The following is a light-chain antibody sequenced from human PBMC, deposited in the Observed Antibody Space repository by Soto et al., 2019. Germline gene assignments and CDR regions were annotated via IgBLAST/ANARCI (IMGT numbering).Light chain of an antibody. J-gene: IGKJ3*01. V-gene: IGKV3-11*01. CDR1: QSVSSY. CDR3: QQRSNSFT. CDR2: DAS. Sequence: EIVLTQSPATLSLSPGERATLSCRASQSVSSYVAWYQQKPGQAPRLLIYDASNRATGIPARFSGSGSGTDFTLAISGLESEDFAVYYCQQRSNSFTFGPGTKWISN.